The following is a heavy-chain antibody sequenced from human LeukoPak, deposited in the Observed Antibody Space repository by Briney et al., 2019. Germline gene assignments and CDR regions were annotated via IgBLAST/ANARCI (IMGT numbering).Heavy chain of an antibody. Sequence: ASVKVSCKASGYTFTGYYMHWVRQAPGQGLEWMGWINPNSGGTNYAQKFQGRVTMTRDTSISTAYMELSSLRSEDTAVYYCACPSNPNWNYGRVAFDIWGQGTMVTVSS. D-gene: IGHD1-7*01. CDR1: GYTFTGYY. V-gene: IGHV1-2*02. J-gene: IGHJ3*02. CDR3: ACPSNPNWNYGRVAFDI. CDR2: INPNSGGT.